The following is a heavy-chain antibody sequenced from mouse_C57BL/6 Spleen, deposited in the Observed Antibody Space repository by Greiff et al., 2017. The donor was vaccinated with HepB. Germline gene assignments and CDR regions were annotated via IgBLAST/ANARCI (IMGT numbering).Heavy chain of an antibody. CDR3: TRGRTGGVYFDY. CDR2: IRNKANNHAT. CDR1: GFTFCDAW. V-gene: IGHV6-6*01. Sequence: KVEESGGGLVQPGGSMKLSCAASGFTFCDAWMDWVRQSPEKGLEWGAEIRNKANNHATYYAESVKGRFTNSRGDSKSSVYLKMNSLRAEDTGIYACTRGRTGGVYFDYWGQGTTLTVSS. J-gene: IGHJ2*01. D-gene: IGHD4-1*01.